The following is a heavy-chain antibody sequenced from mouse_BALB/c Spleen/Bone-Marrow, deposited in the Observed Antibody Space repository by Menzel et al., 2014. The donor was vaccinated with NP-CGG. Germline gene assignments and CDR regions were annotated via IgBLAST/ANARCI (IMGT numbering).Heavy chain of an antibody. V-gene: IGHV14-3*02. CDR1: GFNIKDTY. D-gene: IGHD2-12*01. CDR3: ALYSYDGPGFAY. J-gene: IGHJ3*01. CDR2: IDPANGNT. Sequence: DVKLVESGAELVKPGASVKLSCTASGFNIKDTYMHWVKQRPEQGLEWIGRIDPANGNTKYDPKFQGKATITADTSSNTAYLQLSSLTSEDPAVYYCALYSYDGPGFAYWGQGTLVTASA.